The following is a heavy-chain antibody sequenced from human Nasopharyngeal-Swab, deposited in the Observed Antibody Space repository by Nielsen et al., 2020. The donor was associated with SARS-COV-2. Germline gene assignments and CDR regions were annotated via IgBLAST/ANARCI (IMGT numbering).Heavy chain of an antibody. Sequence: WIRQPPGKGLEWIGYIYYGGSTYYNPSLKSRVTISVDTSKNQFSLKLSSVTAADTAVYYCARGGGWFGELLGGYYYYYYMDVWGKGTTVTVSS. V-gene: IGHV4-31*02. CDR2: IYYGGST. J-gene: IGHJ6*03. CDR3: ARGGGWFGELLGGYYYYYYMDV. D-gene: IGHD3-10*01.